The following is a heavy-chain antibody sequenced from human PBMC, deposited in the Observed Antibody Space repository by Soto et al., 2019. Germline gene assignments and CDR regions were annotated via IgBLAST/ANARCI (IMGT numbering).Heavy chain of an antibody. V-gene: IGHV1-69*12. CDR3: ARGNVVTAMDHYYDYGMDV. Sequence: QVQLVQSGAEVKKPGSSVKVSCKASGGTFSSYAISWVRQAPGQGLEWMGGIIPIFGTANYAQKFQGRVTITADETTGTAYMELSRLRSEDTAVYYCARGNVVTAMDHYYDYGMDVWGQGTTVTVSS. J-gene: IGHJ6*02. CDR1: GGTFSSYA. CDR2: IIPIFGTA. D-gene: IGHD5-18*01.